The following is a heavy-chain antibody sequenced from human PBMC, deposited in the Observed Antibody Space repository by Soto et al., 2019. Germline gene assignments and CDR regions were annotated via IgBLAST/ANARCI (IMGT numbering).Heavy chain of an antibody. CDR3: ASMYYDFWSGYFRDMDV. D-gene: IGHD3-3*01. CDR2: IYYSGST. J-gene: IGHJ6*03. Sequence: SETLSLTCTVSGGSISSSSYYWGWIRQPPGKGLEWIGSIYYSGSTYYNPSLKSRVTISIDTSKNQFSLKLSSVTAADTAVYYCASMYYDFWSGYFRDMDVWGKGTTVTVSS. V-gene: IGHV4-39*01. CDR1: GGSISSSSYY.